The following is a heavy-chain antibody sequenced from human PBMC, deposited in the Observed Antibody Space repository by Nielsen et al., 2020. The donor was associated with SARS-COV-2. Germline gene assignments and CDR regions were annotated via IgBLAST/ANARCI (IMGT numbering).Heavy chain of an antibody. CDR2: ISNDGDKT. V-gene: IGHV3-30*18. J-gene: IGHJ4*02. CDR1: GFIFSSFG. Sequence: GESLKISCEASGFIFSSFGMHWVRQAPGQGLEWVALISNDGDKTYYGASLKGRITVSRDNSKNTLYLQLNSLRVEDTAVYYCTKARGRLDYFDSWGQGTPVTVSS. CDR3: TKARGRLDYFDS.